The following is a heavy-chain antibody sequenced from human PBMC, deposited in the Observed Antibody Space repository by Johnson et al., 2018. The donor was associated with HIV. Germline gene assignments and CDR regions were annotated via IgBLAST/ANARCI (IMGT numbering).Heavy chain of an antibody. CDR2: ISWDSGINWNGGST. Sequence: EVQLVESGGGLVQPGGSLRLSCAASGFNFDDYGMSWVRQAPGKGLEWVSGISWDSGINWNGGSTYYADSVKGRFTISRDNSKNSLYLQMNSLRAEDTALYYCAKDRAAAGDDAFDIWGQGTMVTVSS. D-gene: IGHD6-13*01. J-gene: IGHJ3*02. V-gene: IGHV3-43D*03. CDR1: GFNFDDYG. CDR3: AKDRAAAGDDAFDI.